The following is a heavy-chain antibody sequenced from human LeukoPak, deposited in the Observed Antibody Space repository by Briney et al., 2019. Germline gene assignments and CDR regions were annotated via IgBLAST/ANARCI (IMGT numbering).Heavy chain of an antibody. CDR3: TGGIAVAGTFDSFDY. J-gene: IGHJ4*02. D-gene: IGHD6-19*01. CDR2: IRSKAYGGTT. Sequence: LAGGSLRLSCTASGFTFGDYAMSWVRQAPGKGLEWVGLIRSKAYGGTTEYAASVKGRFTISRDDSKSIAYLQMNSLKTEDTAVYYCTGGIAVAGTFDSFDYWGQGTLVTVSS. CDR1: GFTFGDYA. V-gene: IGHV3-49*04.